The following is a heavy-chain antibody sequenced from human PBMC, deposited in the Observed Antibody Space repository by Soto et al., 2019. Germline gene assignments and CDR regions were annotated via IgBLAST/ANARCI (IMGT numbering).Heavy chain of an antibody. D-gene: IGHD3-22*01. V-gene: IGHV4-59*01. Sequence: PSETLSLTCTVSGGSISSYYWSWIRQPPGKGLEWIGYIYYSGSTNYNPSLKSRVTISVDTSKNQFSLKLSSVTAADTAVYYCAREHIGGYSIINWFDPWGQGTLVTVSS. CDR2: IYYSGST. CDR1: GGSISSYY. CDR3: AREHIGGYSIINWFDP. J-gene: IGHJ5*02.